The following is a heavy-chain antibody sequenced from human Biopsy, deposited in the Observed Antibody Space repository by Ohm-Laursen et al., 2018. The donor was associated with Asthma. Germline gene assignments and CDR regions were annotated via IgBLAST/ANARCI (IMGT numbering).Heavy chain of an antibody. CDR3: ARIPRRSGSYFVDY. D-gene: IGHD3-22*01. Sequence: TLSLTCTVSGDSITSGGCCWNWIRQPPGRGLEWIGYINHSGTSYFNPSLKSRVSFSRDTSKNQFSLRLSSVTAADTAMYYCARIPRRSGSYFVDYWGQGTLVTVSS. CDR1: GDSITSGGCC. V-gene: IGHV4-31*03. J-gene: IGHJ4*02. CDR2: INHSGTS.